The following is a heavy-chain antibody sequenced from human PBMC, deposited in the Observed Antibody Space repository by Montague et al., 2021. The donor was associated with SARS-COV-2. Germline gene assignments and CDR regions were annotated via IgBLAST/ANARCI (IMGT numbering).Heavy chain of an antibody. Sequence: SLRLSCAASGLTFGESALNWVRRAPGKGLEWVGLIRSKLYGETKEYAASVKGRFTFSRDDSTGIAYLQMNSLKTEDTAVYYCTSQPELELKSQRDYYYLGMDVWGQGTTVTVSS. CDR3: TSQPELELKSQRDYYYLGMDV. J-gene: IGHJ6*02. CDR1: GLTFGESA. CDR2: IRSKLYGETK. V-gene: IGHV3-49*04. D-gene: IGHD1-7*01.